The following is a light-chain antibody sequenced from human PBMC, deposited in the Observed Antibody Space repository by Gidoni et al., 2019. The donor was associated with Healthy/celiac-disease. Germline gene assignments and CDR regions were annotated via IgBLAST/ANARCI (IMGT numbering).Light chain of an antibody. V-gene: IGKV1-5*03. CDR1: QSISSW. CDR2: KAS. Sequence: DIQMTQSPSTLSASVGDRVTITCRASQSISSWLAWYQQKPGKAPKLLIYKASSLESGVPSRFSGSGSGTEFTLTISSLQPDDFATYYCQQYNSYSLTFGQXTKVGIK. J-gene: IGKJ1*01. CDR3: QQYNSYSLT.